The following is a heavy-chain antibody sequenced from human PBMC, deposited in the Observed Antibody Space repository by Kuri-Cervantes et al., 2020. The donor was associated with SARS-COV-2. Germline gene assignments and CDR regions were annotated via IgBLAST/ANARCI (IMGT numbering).Heavy chain of an antibody. J-gene: IGHJ6*03. Sequence: GESLKISCVGSGFIFSDYGMHWVRQAPGKGLEWVAVIWYDGSNKYYADSVKGRFTISRDNSKNTLYLQMNSLRAEDTAVYYCARDLVVSSGWDNYMDVWGKGTTVTVSS. CDR2: IWYDGSNK. V-gene: IGHV3-33*01. D-gene: IGHD6-19*01. CDR1: GFIFSDYG. CDR3: ARDLVVSSGWDNYMDV.